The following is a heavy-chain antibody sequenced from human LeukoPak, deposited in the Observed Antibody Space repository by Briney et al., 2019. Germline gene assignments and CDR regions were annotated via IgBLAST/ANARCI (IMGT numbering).Heavy chain of an antibody. CDR1: GGSFSGYY. J-gene: IGHJ4*02. Sequence: SETLSLTCAVYGGSFSGYYWSWIRQPPGKGLEWIGEINHSGSTNYNPSLKSRVTISVDTSKNQFSLKLSSVTAADTVVYYCARGERGCSSTSCFGDFDYWGQGTLVTVSS. CDR2: INHSGST. D-gene: IGHD2-2*01. CDR3: ARGERGCSSTSCFGDFDY. V-gene: IGHV4-34*01.